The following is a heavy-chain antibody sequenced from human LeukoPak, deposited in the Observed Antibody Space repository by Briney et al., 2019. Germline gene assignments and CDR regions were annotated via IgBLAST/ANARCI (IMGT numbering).Heavy chain of an antibody. J-gene: IGHJ4*02. Sequence: PSETLSLTCAVYGGSFSGYYWSWIRQPPGKGLEWIGEINHSGSTNYNPSLKSRVTISVDTSKNQFSLKLSSVTAADTAVYYCARGGYSYGYTMAFDYWGQGTLVTVSS. CDR2: INHSGST. D-gene: IGHD5-18*01. CDR3: ARGGYSYGYTMAFDY. CDR1: GGSFSGYY. V-gene: IGHV4-34*01.